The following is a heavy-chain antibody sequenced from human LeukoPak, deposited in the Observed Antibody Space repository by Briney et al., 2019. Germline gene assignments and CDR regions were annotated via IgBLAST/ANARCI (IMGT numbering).Heavy chain of an antibody. CDR2: ISYDGSNK. CDR3: AVADPDSNPDAFDI. J-gene: IGHJ3*02. Sequence: GGSLRLSCAASGFTFSSYAMHWVRQAPGKGLEWVAVISYDGSNKYYADSVKGRFTISRDNSKNTLYLQMNSLRAEDTAVYYCAVADPDSNPDAFDIWGQGTMVTVSS. V-gene: IGHV3-30-3*01. CDR1: GFTFSSYA. D-gene: IGHD4-11*01.